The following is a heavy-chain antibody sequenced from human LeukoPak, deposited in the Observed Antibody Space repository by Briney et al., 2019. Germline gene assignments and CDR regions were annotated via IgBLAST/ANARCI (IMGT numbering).Heavy chain of an antibody. CDR1: GGTFSSYA. J-gene: IGHJ6*03. Sequence: SVEVSCKASGGTFSSYAISWVRQAPGQGLEWMGGIIPIFATTNYAQKFQGRVTITADESTSTAYMELSSLRFEDTAVYYCARQLERRYYYYMDVWGKGTTVTVSS. D-gene: IGHD1-1*01. CDR2: IIPIFATT. CDR3: ARQLERRYYYYMDV. V-gene: IGHV1-69*13.